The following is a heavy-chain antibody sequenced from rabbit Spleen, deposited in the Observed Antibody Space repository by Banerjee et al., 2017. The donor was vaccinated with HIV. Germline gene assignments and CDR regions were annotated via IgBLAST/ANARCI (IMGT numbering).Heavy chain of an antibody. V-gene: IGHV1S45*01. CDR3: ARDLVAVIGWNFRL. J-gene: IGHJ3*01. CDR1: GFSFSDRDV. Sequence: QEQLEESGGDLVKPGAPLTLTCTASGFSFSDRDVMCWVRQAPGKGLEWIACIYAGSSGSTYYANWVKGRFTMSRTSSTTVTLQMTSLTAADTATYFCARDLVAVIGWNFRLWGQGTLVTVS. CDR2: IYAGSSGST. D-gene: IGHD1-1*01.